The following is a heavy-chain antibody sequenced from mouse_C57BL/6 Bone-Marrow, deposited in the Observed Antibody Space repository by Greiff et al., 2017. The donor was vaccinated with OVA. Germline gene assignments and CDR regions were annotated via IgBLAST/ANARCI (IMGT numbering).Heavy chain of an antibody. CDR3: ARALIYYDYDEGWAMDY. CDR2: IYIGNGYT. V-gene: IGHV1-58*01. Sequence: EVQLQESGAELVRPGSSVKMSCKTSGYTFTSYGINWVKQRPGQGLEWIGYIYIGNGYTEYNEKFKGKATLTSDTSSSTAYMQLSSLTSEDSAIYVCARALIYYDYDEGWAMDYWGQGTSVTVSS. J-gene: IGHJ4*01. CDR1: GYTFTSYG. D-gene: IGHD2-4*01.